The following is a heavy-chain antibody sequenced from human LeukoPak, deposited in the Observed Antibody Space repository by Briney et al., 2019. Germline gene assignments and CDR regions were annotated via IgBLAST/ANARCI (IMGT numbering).Heavy chain of an antibody. V-gene: IGHV3-30*04. CDR2: ISYDGSNK. J-gene: IGHJ4*02. Sequence: TGRSLRLSCKPSGFTFNHYAKHWARQAPGKGLEWMAVISYDGSNKDYADSVKGRFTISRDNSNLTMYLQINSLRGEDTAVYHCARGSSWYGDPRGFDNWGQGALVTVSS. CDR1: GFTFNHYA. D-gene: IGHD4-17*01. CDR3: ARGSSWYGDPRGFDN.